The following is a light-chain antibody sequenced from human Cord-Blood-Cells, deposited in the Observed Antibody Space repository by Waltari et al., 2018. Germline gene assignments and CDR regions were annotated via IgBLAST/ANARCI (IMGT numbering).Light chain of an antibody. CDR1: QSVSSY. CDR3: QQRSNWPPWT. J-gene: IGKJ1*01. Sequence: EIVLTQSPATLSLSPGERATLSGRASQSVSSYLAWYQQKPGQAPRLLIYDAYNRATGIPARFSGSGSGTDFALTISGLEPEDFAVYYCQQRSNWPPWTFGQGTKVEIK. V-gene: IGKV3-11*01. CDR2: DAY.